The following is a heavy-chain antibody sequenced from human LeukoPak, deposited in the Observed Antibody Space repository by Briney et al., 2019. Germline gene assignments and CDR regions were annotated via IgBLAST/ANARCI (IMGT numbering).Heavy chain of an antibody. CDR1: GFTFSSYG. V-gene: IGHV3-33*06. J-gene: IGHJ4*02. D-gene: IGHD5-12*01. CDR2: IWYDGSNK. Sequence: GGSLRLSCAASGFTFSSYGMHWVRQAPGKGLEWVAVIWYDGSNKYYADSVKGRFTISRDNSKNTLYLQMNSLRAEDTAVYYCAKANSSYVLVFDYWGQGTLVTVSS. CDR3: AKANSSYVLVFDY.